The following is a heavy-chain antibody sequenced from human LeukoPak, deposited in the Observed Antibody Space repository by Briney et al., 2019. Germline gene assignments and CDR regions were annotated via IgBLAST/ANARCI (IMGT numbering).Heavy chain of an antibody. Sequence: SETLSLTCTVSGGSISSYYWSWIRQPPGKGLEWIGYIYYSGSTNYNPSLKSRVTISVDTSKNQFSLKLSSVTAADTAVYYCARATVTHYYYYYGMDVWGQGTTVTVSS. CDR3: ARATVTHYYYYYGMDV. D-gene: IGHD4-17*01. CDR2: IYYSGST. J-gene: IGHJ6*02. V-gene: IGHV4-59*01. CDR1: GGSISSYY.